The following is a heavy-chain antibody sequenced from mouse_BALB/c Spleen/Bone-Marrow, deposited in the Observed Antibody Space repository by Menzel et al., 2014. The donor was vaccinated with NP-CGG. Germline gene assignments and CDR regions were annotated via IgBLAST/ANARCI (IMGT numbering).Heavy chain of an antibody. V-gene: IGHV1-7*01. Sequence: VMLVESGAELAKPGASVKMSCKASGYTFTSYWMHWVKQRPGQGLEWIGYINPSTGYTEYNQKFKDKATLTADKSSSTAYMQLSSLTSEDSAVYYCARSGDYGGFDYWGQGTTLTVSS. CDR2: INPSTGYT. CDR1: GYTFTSYW. D-gene: IGHD2-4*01. J-gene: IGHJ2*01. CDR3: ARSGDYGGFDY.